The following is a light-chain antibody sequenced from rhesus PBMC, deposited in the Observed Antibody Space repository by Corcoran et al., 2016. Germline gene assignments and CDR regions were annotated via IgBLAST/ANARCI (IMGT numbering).Light chain of an antibody. CDR3: QHGYGITPT. CDR1: QAISNN. CDR2: KAS. V-gene: IGKV1-25*01. Sequence: DIQMTQSPSSLSASVGDRVTITCQASQAISNNLAWYQQKPGKVPKLLIYKASTLQSGVPSRFSGSGFGTDVTLTISSLQPEDFATYYCQHGYGITPTFGQGTKVEIK. J-gene: IGKJ1*01.